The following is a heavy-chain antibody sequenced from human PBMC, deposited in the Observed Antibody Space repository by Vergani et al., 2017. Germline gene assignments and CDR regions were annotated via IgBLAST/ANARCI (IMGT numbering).Heavy chain of an antibody. CDR3: AKEPALLWFGDLAWEGQLGLGFDP. CDR2: INPSGGST. CDR1: GYTFTSYY. D-gene: IGHD3-10*01. Sequence: QVQLVQSGAEVKKPGASVKVSCKASGYTFTSYYIHWVRQAPGQGLEWMGIINPSGGSTSYAQKFQGRVTMTRDTSTSTVYMELSSLRAEDTAVYYCAKEPALLWFGDLAWEGQLGLGFDPWGQGTLVTVSS. J-gene: IGHJ5*02. V-gene: IGHV1-46*01.